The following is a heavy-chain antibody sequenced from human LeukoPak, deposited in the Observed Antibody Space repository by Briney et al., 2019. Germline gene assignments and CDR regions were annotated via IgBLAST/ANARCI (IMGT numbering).Heavy chain of an antibody. CDR3: ARGMDIVVVPAPYYYYYMDV. J-gene: IGHJ6*03. V-gene: IGHV1-69*05. CDR2: IIPIFGTA. CDR1: GGTFSSYA. Sequence: GSSVKVSCKASGGTFSSYAISWVRQAPGQGLEWMGGIIPIFGTANYAQKFQGRVTMTRNTSISTAYMELSSLRSEDTAVYYCARGMDIVVVPAPYYYYYMDVWGKGTTVTISS. D-gene: IGHD2-2*03.